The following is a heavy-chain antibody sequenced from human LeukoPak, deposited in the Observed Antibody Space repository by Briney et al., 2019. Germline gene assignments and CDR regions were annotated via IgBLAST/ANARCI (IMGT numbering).Heavy chain of an antibody. Sequence: PSETLSLTCTVSGGSISSGTYYWAWIRQPPGKGLECIGTIYHSGSTYYNPSLKSRVTISVDTSKNQFSLNLTSLTAADTAVYYCARDRKYYYHMDVWGKGTTVTVSS. CDR1: GGSISSGTYY. J-gene: IGHJ6*03. CDR2: IYHSGST. D-gene: IGHD1-14*01. V-gene: IGHV4-39*07. CDR3: ARDRKYYYHMDV.